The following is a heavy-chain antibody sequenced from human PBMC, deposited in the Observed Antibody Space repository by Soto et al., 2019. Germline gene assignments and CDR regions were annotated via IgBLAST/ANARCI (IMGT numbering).Heavy chain of an antibody. CDR1: GFTFRSYG. J-gene: IGHJ4*02. CDR3: ARDYDSSGYPRYYFVY. V-gene: IGHV3-33*08. CDR2: IWYDGSNK. D-gene: IGHD3-22*01. Sequence: PGGSLRLPCAASGFTFRSYGMHWVRQAPGKGLEWVAVIWYDGSNKYYADSVKGRFTISRDNSKNTLYLQMNSLRAEDTAVYYCARDYDSSGYPRYYFVYWGQGT.